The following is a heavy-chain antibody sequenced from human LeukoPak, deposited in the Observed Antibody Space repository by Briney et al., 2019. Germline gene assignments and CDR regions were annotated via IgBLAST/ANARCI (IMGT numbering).Heavy chain of an antibody. Sequence: SETLSLTCAVYGGSFSGYYWSWIRQPPGKGLEWIGEINHSGSTNYNPSLKSRVTISVDTSKNQFSLKLSSVTAADTAVYYCARGSDTGFDYWDQGTLVTVSS. D-gene: IGHD7-27*01. CDR3: ARGSDTGFDY. CDR2: INHSGST. V-gene: IGHV4-34*01. CDR1: GGSFSGYY. J-gene: IGHJ4*02.